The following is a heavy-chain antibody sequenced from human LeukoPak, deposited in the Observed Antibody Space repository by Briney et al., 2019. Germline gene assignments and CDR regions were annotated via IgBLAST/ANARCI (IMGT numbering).Heavy chain of an antibody. Sequence: SETLSLTCTVTDFSISSGYYWGWIRHPPGKGLEGIGYIYYSGSTNYNPSPKSRVTISVDTSKNKFSLKLSSVTAADTAVYYCARRGPKEVKYYFDYWGQGTLVTVSS. CDR2: IYYSGST. V-gene: IGHV4-61*05. CDR3: ARRGPKEVKYYFDY. D-gene: IGHD3-10*01. CDR1: DFSISSGYY. J-gene: IGHJ4*02.